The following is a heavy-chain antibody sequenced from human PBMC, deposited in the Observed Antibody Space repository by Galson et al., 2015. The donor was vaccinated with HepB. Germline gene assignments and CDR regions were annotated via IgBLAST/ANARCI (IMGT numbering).Heavy chain of an antibody. CDR1: GFTFRNYG. CDR2: ISDDGDSK. CDR3: GKGKRDDCMDFVFDF. V-gene: IGHV3-30*18. Sequence: SLRLSCAASGFTFRNYGMHWVRQAPGKGLEWVAVISDDGDSKYYADSVKGRFTISRDNSKNTLYLQMNSLRADDTAVYYCGKGKRDDCMDFVFDFWGQGTLVTVSS. D-gene: IGHD2-8*01. J-gene: IGHJ4*02.